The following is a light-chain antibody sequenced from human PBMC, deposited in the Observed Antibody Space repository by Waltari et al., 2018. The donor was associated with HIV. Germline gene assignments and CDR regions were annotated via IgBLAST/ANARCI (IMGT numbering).Light chain of an antibody. CDR3: QQYYSTPPA. J-gene: IGKJ2*01. V-gene: IGKV4-1*01. CDR2: WAS. CDR1: QSVYYSSNNKNY. Sequence: DIVMTQSPHSLAVSLGERATINCKSSQSVYYSSNNKNYLAWYQQKPGQPPKLLIYWASTRESGVPDRFSGSGSGTDFTLTISSLQAEDVAVYYCQQYYSTPPAFGQGTKLEIK.